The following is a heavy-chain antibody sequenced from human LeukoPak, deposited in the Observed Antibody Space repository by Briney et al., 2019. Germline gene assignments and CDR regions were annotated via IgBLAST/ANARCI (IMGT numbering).Heavy chain of an antibody. CDR2: ISGSGGST. D-gene: IGHD6-19*01. V-gene: IGHV3-23*01. CDR3: AKDISGWYQGEYGHGYFDY. CDR1: GFTFSSYA. Sequence: GGSLRLSCAASGFTFSSYAMSWVRQAPGKGLEWVSAISGSGGSTYYADSVKGRFTISRDNAKNSLYLQMNSLRAEDTALYYCAKDISGWYQGEYGHGYFDYWGQGTLVTVSS. J-gene: IGHJ4*02.